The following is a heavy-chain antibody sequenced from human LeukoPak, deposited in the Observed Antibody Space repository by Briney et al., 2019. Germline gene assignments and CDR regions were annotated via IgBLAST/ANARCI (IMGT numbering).Heavy chain of an antibody. Sequence: GGSLRLSCEVSGLTFIDAWVSWVRQAPGKGLEWVGRIKSKGGGGTTDHAAPVKGRFTISRDDSKNTVYLQMSSLRTEDTAICDCTHVSSIPGRFDSWGRGTRVTVSA. J-gene: IGHJ4*02. CDR3: THVSSIPGRFDS. CDR1: GLTFIDAW. D-gene: IGHD2-21*01. V-gene: IGHV3-15*01. CDR2: IKSKGGGGTT.